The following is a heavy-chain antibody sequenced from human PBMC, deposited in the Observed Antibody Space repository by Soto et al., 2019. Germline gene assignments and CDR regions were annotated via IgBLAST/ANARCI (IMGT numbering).Heavy chain of an antibody. J-gene: IGHJ6*02. D-gene: IGHD3-22*01. V-gene: IGHV1-69*13. CDR3: ARVLRSYCDSSRYYYYYYGMDV. CDR2: IIPIFGTA. Sequence: ASVKVSCKASGGTFSSYAISWVRQAPGQGLEWMGGIIPIFGTANYAQKLQGRVTITADESTSTAYMELSSLRSEDTAVYYCARVLRSYCDSSRYYYYYYGMDVWGQGTTVTVSS. CDR1: GGTFSSYA.